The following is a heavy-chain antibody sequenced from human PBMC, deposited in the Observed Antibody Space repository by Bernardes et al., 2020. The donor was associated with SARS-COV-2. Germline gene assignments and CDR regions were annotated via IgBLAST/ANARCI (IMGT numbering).Heavy chain of an antibody. J-gene: IGHJ4*02. Sequence: GGSLRLSCAASGVSLTDYAMSWVSQVPGKGLEWVSGIIGNGGGTYYADSVKGRFTISRDISKNTLYLQMHSLRAEDTAVYFCAKDYPEKAGGSGEDSFFDYWGQGTLVTVSS. CDR3: AKDYPEKAGGSGEDSFFDY. D-gene: IGHD3-10*01. CDR2: IIGNGGGT. CDR1: GVSLTDYA. V-gene: IGHV3-23*01.